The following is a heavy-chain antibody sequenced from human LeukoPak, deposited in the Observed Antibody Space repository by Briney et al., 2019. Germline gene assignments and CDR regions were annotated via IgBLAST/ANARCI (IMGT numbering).Heavy chain of an antibody. CDR2: IFHSGST. CDR1: SGSIFNSNW. Sequence: PSGTLSLTCAVSSGSIFNSNWWSWVRQPPGKGLEWIGQIFHSGSTSYSPSLKSRVTISVDKSKNQFSLKLSSVTAADTAVYHCARAGGGKTPYYYYMDVWGKGTTVTVSS. D-gene: IGHD4-23*01. V-gene: IGHV4-4*02. J-gene: IGHJ6*03. CDR3: ARAGGGKTPYYYYMDV.